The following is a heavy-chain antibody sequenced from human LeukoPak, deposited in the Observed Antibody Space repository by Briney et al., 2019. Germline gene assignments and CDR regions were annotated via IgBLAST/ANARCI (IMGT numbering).Heavy chain of an antibody. CDR3: ARARVGATSDGALDI. CDR2: IHYSGST. Sequence: PSETLSLTCTVSGGSMSTYYWSWIRQPPGKGLEWIGYIHYSGSTSYNPSLRSRVTISGDMSKNQFSLKLSSVIAADTAVYYCARARVGATSDGALDIWGQGTMVTVSS. CDR1: GGSMSTYY. V-gene: IGHV4-59*01. J-gene: IGHJ3*02. D-gene: IGHD1-26*01.